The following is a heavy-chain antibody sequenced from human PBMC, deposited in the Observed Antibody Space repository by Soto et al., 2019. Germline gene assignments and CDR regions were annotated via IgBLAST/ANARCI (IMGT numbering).Heavy chain of an antibody. J-gene: IGHJ3*02. V-gene: IGHV3-23*01. CDR3: AKAEGEYCSSTSCFDMVTHAFDI. CDR1: GFTFSSYA. Sequence: EVQLLESGGGLVQPGGSLRLSCAASGFTFSSYAMSWVRQAPGKGLEWVSAISGSGGSTYYADSVKGRFTISRDNSKNTLYLQMNSLRAEDTAVYYCAKAEGEYCSSTSCFDMVTHAFDIWGQGTMVTVSS. CDR2: ISGSGGST. D-gene: IGHD2-2*01.